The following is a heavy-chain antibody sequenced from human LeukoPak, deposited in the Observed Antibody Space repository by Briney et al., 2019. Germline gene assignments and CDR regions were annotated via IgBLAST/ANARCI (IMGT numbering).Heavy chain of an antibody. CDR1: GYSFTSYW. D-gene: IGHD4-17*01. CDR2: IYPGDSDT. Sequence: GESLKISCKGSGYSFTSYWIGWVRQMPGKGLEWMGIIYPGDSDTRYSPSFQGQVTISADKSISTAYLQWSSLKASDTAMYYCARHVLYDYGDDNWFDPWGQGTLVTVSS. CDR3: ARHVLYDYGDDNWFDP. V-gene: IGHV5-51*01. J-gene: IGHJ5*02.